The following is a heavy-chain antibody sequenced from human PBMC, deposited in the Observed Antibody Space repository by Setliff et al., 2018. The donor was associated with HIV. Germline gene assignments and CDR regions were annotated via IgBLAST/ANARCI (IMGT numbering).Heavy chain of an antibody. CDR3: ARDYCSGGSCVDAFDI. CDR1: GGSISSST. J-gene: IGHJ3*02. D-gene: IGHD2-15*01. CDR2: ISYSGDNR. V-gene: IGHV3-21*01. Sequence: ETLSLTCTVSGGSISSSTNYWGWVRQVPGKGLEWVSSISYSGDNRYYADSVEGRFIISRDNAKNSLYLQMNSLRAEDTAVYYCARDYCSGGSCVDAFDIWGQGTMVTVSS.